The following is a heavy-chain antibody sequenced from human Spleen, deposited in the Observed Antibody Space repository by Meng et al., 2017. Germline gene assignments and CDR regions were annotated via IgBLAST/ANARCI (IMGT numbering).Heavy chain of an antibody. CDR3: TRQGAT. CDR1: GFTFSGSA. V-gene: IGHV3-73*01. D-gene: IGHD1-26*01. J-gene: IGHJ5*02. Sequence: GESLKISCAASGFTFSGSAMHWVRQASGKGLEWVGRIRSKANSYATAYAASVKGRFTISRDDSKNTAYLQMNSLKTEDTAVYYCTRQGATWGQGTLVTVSS. CDR2: IRSKANSYAT.